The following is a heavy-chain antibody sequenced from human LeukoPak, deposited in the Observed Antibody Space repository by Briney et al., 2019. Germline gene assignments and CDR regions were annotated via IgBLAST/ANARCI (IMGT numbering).Heavy chain of an antibody. CDR3: AKGGSMVGVTRYFDY. J-gene: IGHJ4*02. CDR2: INKDGSST. V-gene: IGHV3-74*01. Sequence: GGSLRLSCAASGFTFSSYWMHWVRQAPGKGLVWVSRINKDGSSTSYADSVKGRFTISRDNAKNTLYLQMNTLRAEDTPVYYCAKGGSMVGVTRYFDYWGQGTLVTVSS. CDR1: GFTFSSYW. D-gene: IGHD1-26*01.